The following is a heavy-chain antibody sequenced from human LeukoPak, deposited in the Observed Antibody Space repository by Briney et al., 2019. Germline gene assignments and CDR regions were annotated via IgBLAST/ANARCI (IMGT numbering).Heavy chain of an antibody. V-gene: IGHV4-39*07. D-gene: IGHD1-26*01. J-gene: IGHJ4*02. Sequence: SETLSLTCTVSGGSISSRSYYWGWIRQPPGKGLEWIGSIYYSGSAYYNPSLKSRVTMSVDTSRNQVSLKLSSVTAADTAVYYCARESSGSYIIPYYFDSWGQGTLVTVSS. CDR2: IYYSGSA. CDR1: GGSISSRSYY. CDR3: ARESSGSYIIPYYFDS.